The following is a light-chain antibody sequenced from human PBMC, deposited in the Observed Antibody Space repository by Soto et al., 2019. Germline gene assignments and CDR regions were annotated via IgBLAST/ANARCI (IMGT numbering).Light chain of an antibody. J-gene: IGKJ2*01. CDR1: QSVTSNS. V-gene: IGKV3-20*01. CDR2: GAS. Sequence: EIVLTQSPGTLSFSPGERATLSCRASQSVTSNSLAWYQQKPGQAPRLLIYGASSRATGIPDRFSGSGSGTDFTLTISRLEPEDCAVYYCQQYGSSPSYTFGQGTKLEIK. CDR3: QQYGSSPSYT.